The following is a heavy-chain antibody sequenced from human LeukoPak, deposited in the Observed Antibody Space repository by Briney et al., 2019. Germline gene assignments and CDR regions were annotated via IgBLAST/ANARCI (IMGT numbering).Heavy chain of an antibody. D-gene: IGHD3-10*01. CDR3: AKGPYYYGSGSYYNDY. Sequence: GGSLRLSCAASGLNFRTYAMTWVRQAPGKGLEWVSAISGSGGSTYYADSVKGRFTISRDNSKNTLYLQMNSLRAEDTAVYYCAKGPYYYGSGSYYNDYWGQGTLVTVSS. CDR2: ISGSGGST. CDR1: GLNFRTYA. J-gene: IGHJ4*02. V-gene: IGHV3-23*01.